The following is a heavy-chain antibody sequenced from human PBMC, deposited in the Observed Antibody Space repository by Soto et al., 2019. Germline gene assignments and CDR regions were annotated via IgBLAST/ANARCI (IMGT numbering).Heavy chain of an antibody. CDR1: GGTFSSYA. J-gene: IGHJ4*02. V-gene: IGHV1-69*01. Sequence: QVQLVQSGAEEKKPGSSVKVSCKASGGTFSSYAISWVRQAPGQGLEWMGGIIPIFGTANYAQKFQGRVTITADESTSTADMELRSLRSEDTAVYYCASHVLGSGSYYSHWGQGTLVTVSS. CDR2: IIPIFGTA. CDR3: ASHVLGSGSYYSH. D-gene: IGHD3-10*01.